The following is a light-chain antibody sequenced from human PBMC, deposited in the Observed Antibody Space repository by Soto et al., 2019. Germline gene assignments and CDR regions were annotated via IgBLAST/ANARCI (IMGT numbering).Light chain of an antibody. J-gene: IGLJ1*01. CDR3: CSYAGSSTHV. V-gene: IGLV2-23*01. Sequence: QSALTQPASVSGSPGQSITISCTGTSSDVGNYNLVSWYQQHPGKAPKLMIYEGSKRPSGVSNRFSGSKSGNTASLTISILQAEDEADYYCCSYAGSSTHVFGTGTKLTVL. CDR2: EGS. CDR1: SSDVGNYNL.